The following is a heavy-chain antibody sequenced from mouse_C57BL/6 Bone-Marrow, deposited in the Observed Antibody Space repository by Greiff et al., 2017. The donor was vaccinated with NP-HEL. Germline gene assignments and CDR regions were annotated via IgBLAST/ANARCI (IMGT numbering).Heavy chain of an antibody. Sequence: QVQLQQPGAELVRPGTSVKLSCKASGYTFTSYWMHWVKQRPGQGLEWIGVIDPSDSYTNYNQKFKGKATLTVDTSSSTAYMQLSSLTSEDSAVYYCARVDTLVKGLDYWGQGTRVTVSA. CDR3: ARVDTLVKGLDY. V-gene: IGHV1-59*01. D-gene: IGHD2-2*01. CDR1: GYTFTSYW. J-gene: IGHJ3*01. CDR2: IDPSDSYT.